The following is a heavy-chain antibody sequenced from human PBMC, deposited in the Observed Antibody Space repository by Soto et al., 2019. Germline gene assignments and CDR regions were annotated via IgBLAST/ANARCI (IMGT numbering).Heavy chain of an antibody. J-gene: IGHJ3*02. D-gene: IGHD7-27*01. CDR2: ISGSGDET. CDR1: EFTFSVYA. Sequence: EVQVLESGGDLVHPGGSPGLSCAAFEFTFSVYAMCWVRQAPGKGLEWVSTISGSGDETYYADSVKGRFTISRDNSKNTLYLQMNSLRGEDSAIYFCAKDRGTGDYGVNAFDTWGQGTKVTVSS. CDR3: AKDRGTGDYGVNAFDT. V-gene: IGHV3-23*01.